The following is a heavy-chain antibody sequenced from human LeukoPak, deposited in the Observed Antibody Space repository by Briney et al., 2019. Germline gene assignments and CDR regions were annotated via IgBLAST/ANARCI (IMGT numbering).Heavy chain of an antibody. V-gene: IGHV3-23*01. Sequence: PGGSLRLSCAASGFTFSSYAMSWVRQAPGKGLEWVSAIRGSAGSTYYADSVKGRFTISRDNSKNTLYLQMNSLRAEDTAVYYCAKDYNDFWSGLTPGYFDYWGQGTLVTVSS. J-gene: IGHJ4*02. CDR1: GFTFSSYA. CDR2: IRGSAGST. D-gene: IGHD3-3*01. CDR3: AKDYNDFWSGLTPGYFDY.